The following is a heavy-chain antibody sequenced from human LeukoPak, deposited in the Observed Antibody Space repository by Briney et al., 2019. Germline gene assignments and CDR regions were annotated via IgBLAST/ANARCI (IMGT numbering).Heavy chain of an antibody. Sequence: GGSLRLSCAASGFTFSRYWMTWVRQAPGKGLEWVSYISRSGSTISYADSVKGRFTFSRDNDKNSLFLQMNSLRAEDTAVYYCAREVYYGSGSPRLDYWGQGTLVTVSS. CDR1: GFTFSRYW. J-gene: IGHJ4*02. CDR2: ISRSGSTI. V-gene: IGHV3-48*01. CDR3: AREVYYGSGSPRLDY. D-gene: IGHD3-10*01.